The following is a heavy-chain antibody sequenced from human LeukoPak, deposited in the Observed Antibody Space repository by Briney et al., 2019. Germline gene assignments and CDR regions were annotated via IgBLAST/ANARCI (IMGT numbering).Heavy chain of an antibody. J-gene: IGHJ6*02. CDR2: ISTSSSDI. V-gene: IGHV3-21*05. CDR3: ARDKDFGAYPRDFGMDV. D-gene: IGHD4/OR15-4a*01. Sequence: GGSLRLSRAASGFTFDNYRMNWVRQAPGKGLEWVSYISTSSSDIVYSDSVKGRFTISRDNAKNSLNLQMNSLRAEDTAVYFCARDKDFGAYPRDFGMDVWGQGTTVTVSS. CDR1: GFTFDNYR.